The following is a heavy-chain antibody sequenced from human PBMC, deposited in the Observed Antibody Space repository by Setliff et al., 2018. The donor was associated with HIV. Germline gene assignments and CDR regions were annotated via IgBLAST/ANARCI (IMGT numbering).Heavy chain of an antibody. J-gene: IGHJ4*02. D-gene: IGHD1-1*01. CDR3: ARGDSANWYVDY. CDR2: IYPGDSDT. Sequence: PGESLKISCKGSGYTFTSYWIGWVRQMPGKGLEWMGIIYPGDSDTRYSPSFQGQVTISADKSINTAFLQWSSLKASDTAMFYCARGDSANWYVDYWGQGTLVTVSS. V-gene: IGHV5-51*01. CDR1: GYTFTSYW.